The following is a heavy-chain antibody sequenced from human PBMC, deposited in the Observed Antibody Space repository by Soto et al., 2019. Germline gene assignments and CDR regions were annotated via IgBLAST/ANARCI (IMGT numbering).Heavy chain of an antibody. Sequence: GGSLRLSCAASGVTFRSYAMSWVRQAPGKGLEWVSGISGSGISTEYAASVKGRFTISRDDSKNSLYLQMNSLKSEDTAVYYCVRVSQVSVGTFDFWGQGTLVTVSS. CDR2: ISGSGIST. J-gene: IGHJ4*01. CDR1: GVTFRSYA. CDR3: VRVSQVSVGTFDF. V-gene: IGHV3-23*01.